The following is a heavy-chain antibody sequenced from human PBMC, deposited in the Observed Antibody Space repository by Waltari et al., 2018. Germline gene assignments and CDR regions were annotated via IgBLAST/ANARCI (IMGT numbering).Heavy chain of an antibody. Sequence: QVHLQESGPGLVKPSETLSLTCPVTGGPISSYYWSWIRQPAGKGLGWIGRSYTSGSTNYNPSRKSRVTMSVDTSKNQFSLKLSSVTAADTAVYYCARDPPYCSGGSCSYYYYYMDVWGKGTTVTVSS. J-gene: IGHJ6*03. D-gene: IGHD2-15*01. CDR2: SYTSGST. CDR3: ARDPPYCSGGSCSYYYYYMDV. V-gene: IGHV4-4*07. CDR1: GGPISSYY.